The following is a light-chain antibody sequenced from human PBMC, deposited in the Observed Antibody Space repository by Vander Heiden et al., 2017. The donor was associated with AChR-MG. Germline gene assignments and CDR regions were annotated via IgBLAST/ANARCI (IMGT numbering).Light chain of an antibody. CDR2: EVN. CDR1: SGDIGNYNY. V-gene: IGLV2-8*01. J-gene: IGLJ1*01. CDR3: SSNASGKNWV. Sequence: QSALTQPPSASGSPGQSVPIPCTGTSGDIGNYNYVSWYQQHPGKVPKLMIYEVNKRPSGVPDRFSGSKSGNTASLTVSGLQAEDEADYYGSSNASGKNWVLGTGTWVTVL.